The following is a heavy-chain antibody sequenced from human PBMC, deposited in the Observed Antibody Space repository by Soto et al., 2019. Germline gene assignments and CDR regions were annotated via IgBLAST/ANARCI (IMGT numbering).Heavy chain of an antibody. CDR2: IYYSGST. V-gene: IGHV4-59*01. CDR1: GGSISSYY. Sequence: PSETLSLTCTVSGGSISSYYWSWIRQPPGKGLEWIGYIYYSGSTNYNPSLKSRVTISVDTSKNQFSLKLSSVTAADTAVYYCARMRWGCSGGSRYSHFDYWGQGTLVTVSS. J-gene: IGHJ4*02. D-gene: IGHD2-15*01. CDR3: ARMRWGCSGGSRYSHFDY.